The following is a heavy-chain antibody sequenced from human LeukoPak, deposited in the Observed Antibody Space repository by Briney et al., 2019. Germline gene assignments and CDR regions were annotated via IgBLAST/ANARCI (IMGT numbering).Heavy chain of an antibody. CDR2: IYSGGST. Sequence: GGSLRLSCAASGFTFNNYAMSWVRQAPGKGLEWVSVIYSGGSTYYADSVKGRFTISRDNSKNTLYLQMNSLRAEDTAVYYCARGYSTPDYWGQGTLVTVSS. D-gene: IGHD4-11*01. CDR1: GFTFNNYA. CDR3: ARGYSTPDY. J-gene: IGHJ4*02. V-gene: IGHV3-66*02.